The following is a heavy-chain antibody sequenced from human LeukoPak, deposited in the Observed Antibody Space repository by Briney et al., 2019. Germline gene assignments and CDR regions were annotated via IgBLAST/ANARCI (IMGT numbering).Heavy chain of an antibody. V-gene: IGHV3-23*01. CDR3: AKSTGGSGSYYYFDY. CDR2: ISGSGGST. CDR1: AFTFNNYW. Sequence: SGGSLRLSCVASAFTFNNYWMHWVRQAPGKGLEWVSAISGSGGSTYYADSVKGRFTISRDNSKNTLYLQMNSLRAEDTAVYYCAKSTGGSGSYYYFDYWGQGTLVTVSS. J-gene: IGHJ4*02. D-gene: IGHD3-10*01.